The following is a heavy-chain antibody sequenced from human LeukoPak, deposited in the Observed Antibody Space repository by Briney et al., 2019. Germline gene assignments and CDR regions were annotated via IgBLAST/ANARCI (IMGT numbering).Heavy chain of an antibody. V-gene: IGHV3-66*01. CDR3: ARGAYRLFGVPAAYFDY. D-gene: IGHD2-2*01. J-gene: IGHJ4*02. CDR1: GFTVSSNY. CDR2: IYSGGST. Sequence: GGSLRLSCAASGFTVSSNYMSWVRQAPGKGLEWVSVIYSGGSTYYADSVKGRFTISRDNSKNTLYLQMNSPRAEDTAVYYCARGAYRLFGVPAAYFDYSGQGTLVTVSS.